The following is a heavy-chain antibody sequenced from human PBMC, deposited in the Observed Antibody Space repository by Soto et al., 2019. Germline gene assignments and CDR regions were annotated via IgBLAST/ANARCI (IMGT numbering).Heavy chain of an antibody. CDR3: ARDLDDSLTGPNFDP. Sequence: SVKVSCKASGGTFSSYAISWVRQAPGQGLEWMGGIIPIFGTANYAQKFQGRVTITADESTSTAYMELSSLRSEDAAVYYCARDLDDSLTGPNFDPWGQGTLVTVSS. CDR2: IIPIFGTA. D-gene: IGHD3-9*01. V-gene: IGHV1-69*13. CDR1: GGTFSSYA. J-gene: IGHJ5*02.